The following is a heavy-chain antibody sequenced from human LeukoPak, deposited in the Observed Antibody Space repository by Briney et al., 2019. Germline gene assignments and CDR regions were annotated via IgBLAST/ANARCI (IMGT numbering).Heavy chain of an antibody. D-gene: IGHD1-14*01. Sequence: SETLSLTCTVSGGSISTYYWNWIRQPPGKGLEWIGYIYDSGTTNYNPSLKSRVTISVDPSKNQFSLNLSSVTSADTAVYYCARHRGLTDSFYPFDPWGQGTLVTVSS. CDR1: GGSISTYY. CDR2: IYDSGTT. V-gene: IGHV4-59*01. CDR3: ARHRGLTDSFYPFDP. J-gene: IGHJ5*02.